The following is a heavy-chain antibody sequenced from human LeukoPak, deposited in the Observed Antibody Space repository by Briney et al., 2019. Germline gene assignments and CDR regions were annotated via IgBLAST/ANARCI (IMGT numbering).Heavy chain of an antibody. V-gene: IGHV3-23*01. D-gene: IGHD3-22*01. CDR3: AKAAITMIVVVIKGNGGYYFDY. CDR1: GFTFSSYA. J-gene: IGHJ4*02. Sequence: GGSLRLSCAASGFTFSSYAMSWVRQAPGKGLEWVSAISGSGGSTYYADSVKGRFTISRDNSKNTLCLQMNSLRAEDTAVYYCAKAAITMIVVVIKGNGGYYFDYWGQGTLVTVSS. CDR2: ISGSGGST.